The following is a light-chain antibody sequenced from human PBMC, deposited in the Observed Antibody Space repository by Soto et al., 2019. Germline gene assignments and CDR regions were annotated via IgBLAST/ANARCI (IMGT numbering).Light chain of an antibody. CDR3: QQSDSIPFT. CDR2: GAS. CDR1: QNRCTY. V-gene: IGKV1-39*01. Sequence: DIQMTQSPASLSASVGDRVAITCRASQNRCTYLSWYAQKPGKAPKLLIYGASSLKSGVPSRFSGSGSGTHFTLTISSLQPEDFATYYCQQSDSIPFTFGQGTKLEMK. J-gene: IGKJ2*01.